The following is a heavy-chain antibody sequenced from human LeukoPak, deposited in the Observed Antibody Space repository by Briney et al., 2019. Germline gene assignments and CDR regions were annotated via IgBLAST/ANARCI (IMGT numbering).Heavy chain of an antibody. CDR3: ARSTLTIFGVVIYYFDY. J-gene: IGHJ4*02. Sequence: SETLSLTCTVSGGSISSSGYYWGWIRQPPGKGLEWIGGIYYSGYTYYNPSLKSRVTISVDTSKNQFSLKLSSVTAADTAVYYCARSTLTIFGVVIYYFDYWGQGTLVTVSS. CDR2: IYYSGYT. D-gene: IGHD3-3*01. CDR1: GGSISSSGYY. V-gene: IGHV4-39*07.